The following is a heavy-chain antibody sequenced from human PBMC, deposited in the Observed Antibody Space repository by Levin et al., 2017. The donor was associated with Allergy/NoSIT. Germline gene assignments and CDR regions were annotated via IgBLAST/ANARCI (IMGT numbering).Heavy chain of an antibody. Sequence: PGESLKISCAASGFTFSIYSMSWVRQAPGKGLEWVSGISDDGSHTYYADSVKGRFTISRDNSKNTAYLQMNSVRDEDTAVYYCAKGGDYGDAPYYYMDVWGKGTTVTVSS. D-gene: IGHD4-17*01. J-gene: IGHJ6*03. CDR2: ISDDGSHT. CDR3: AKGGDYGDAPYYYMDV. V-gene: IGHV3-23*01. CDR1: GFTFSIYS.